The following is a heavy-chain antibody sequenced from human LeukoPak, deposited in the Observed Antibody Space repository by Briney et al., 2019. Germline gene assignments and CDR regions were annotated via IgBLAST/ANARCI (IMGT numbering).Heavy chain of an antibody. CDR2: IYYSGST. J-gene: IGHJ3*02. Sequence: SETLSLTCTVSGGSISSSSYYWGWIRQPPGKGLEWIGSIYYSGSTYYNPSLKSRVTISVDTSKNQFSLKLSSVTAADTAVYYCARDLGDYGSDAFDIWGQGTMVTVSS. CDR3: ARDLGDYGSDAFDI. CDR1: GGSISSSSYY. V-gene: IGHV4-39*07. D-gene: IGHD4-17*01.